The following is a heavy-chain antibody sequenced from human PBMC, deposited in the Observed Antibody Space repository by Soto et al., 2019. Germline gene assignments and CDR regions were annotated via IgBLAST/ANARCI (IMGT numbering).Heavy chain of an antibody. J-gene: IGHJ6*02. Sequence: EVQLLESGGGLVQPGGSLRPSCAASGFTFSSQAMSWVRQAPGKGLELVSGISGSGGSTYYADSVKGRLTISRDNSKNTLYLQMNSLRAEDTAVYYCAKEGGGGRNYYYTMDVWGQGTTVTVAS. V-gene: IGHV3-23*01. CDR1: GFTFSSQA. CDR3: AKEGGGGRNYYYTMDV. D-gene: IGHD2-15*01. CDR2: ISGSGGST.